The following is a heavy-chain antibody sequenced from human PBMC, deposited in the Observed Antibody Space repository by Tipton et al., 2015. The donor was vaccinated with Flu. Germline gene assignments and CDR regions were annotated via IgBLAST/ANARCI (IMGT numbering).Heavy chain of an antibody. V-gene: IGHV3-48*03. CDR3: ARVGLHAGDGYDY. D-gene: IGHD5-24*01. Sequence: GSLRLSCAASGFTFSSYEMNWVRQAPGKGLEWVSYISSSGSTIYYADSVKGRFTISRDNAKNSLYLQVNSLRAEDTAVYYCARVGLHAGDGYDYWGQGTLVTVSS. CDR2: ISSSGSTI. CDR1: GFTFSSYE. J-gene: IGHJ4*02.